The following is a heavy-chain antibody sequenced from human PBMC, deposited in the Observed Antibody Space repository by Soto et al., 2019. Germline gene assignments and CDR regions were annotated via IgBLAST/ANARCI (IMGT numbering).Heavy chain of an antibody. Sequence: SVKVSCKASGGTFSNYTISWVRQAPGQGLEWMGRIIPILGIANYAQKFQGRVTITADKSTSTAYMELSSLRSEDTAVYYCARDLAAGHEYCSSTSCPYDAFEIWGQGTMVTVSS. CDR2: IIPILGIA. J-gene: IGHJ3*02. CDR1: GGTFSNYT. V-gene: IGHV1-69*04. CDR3: ARDLAAGHEYCSSTSCPYDAFEI. D-gene: IGHD2-2*01.